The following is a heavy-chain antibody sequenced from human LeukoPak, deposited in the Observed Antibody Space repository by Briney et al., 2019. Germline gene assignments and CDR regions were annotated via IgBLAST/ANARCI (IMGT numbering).Heavy chain of an antibody. CDR2: ISHDGSNK. D-gene: IGHD2-8*01. V-gene: IGHV3-30-3*01. J-gene: IGHJ4*02. CDR3: ARDMMGGYCTNGVCPTGY. Sequence: GGSLRLSCAASGFTLSNYWMHWVRQAPGKGLEWVAVISHDGSNKYYADSVKGRFTISRDNSKNTLYLQMNSLRAEDTAVYYCARDMMGGYCTNGVCPTGYWGQGTLVTVSS. CDR1: GFTLSNYW.